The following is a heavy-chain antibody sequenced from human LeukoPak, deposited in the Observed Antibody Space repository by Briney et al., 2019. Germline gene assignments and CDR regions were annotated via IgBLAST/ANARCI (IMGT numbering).Heavy chain of an antibody. Sequence: GGSLRLSCAASGFTFSRYWMHWVRQAPGKGLVWVSRINTDGRTITYADSVKGRFTISRDNAKNTLYLQMNSLRAEDTAVYYCAKVGENVLRIYPHSYYFDSWGQGTLVAVSS. J-gene: IGHJ4*02. D-gene: IGHD2-15*01. CDR3: AKVGENVLRIYPHSYYFDS. V-gene: IGHV3-74*01. CDR2: INTDGRTI. CDR1: GFTFSRYW.